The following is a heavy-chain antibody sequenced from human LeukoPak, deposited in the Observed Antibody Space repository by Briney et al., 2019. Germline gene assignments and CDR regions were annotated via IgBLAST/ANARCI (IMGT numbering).Heavy chain of an antibody. CDR1: GGSFSGYH. D-gene: IGHD3-22*01. V-gene: IGHV4-34*01. Sequence: PSETLSLTCAVYGGSFSGYHWSWIRQPPGKGLEWIGEINHSGSTNYNPSLKSRVTISVDTSKNQFSLKLSSVTAADTAVYNCARGYYDSSGLFRGVGYYFDYWGQGTLVTVSS. J-gene: IGHJ4*02. CDR3: ARGYYDSSGLFRGVGYYFDY. CDR2: INHSGST.